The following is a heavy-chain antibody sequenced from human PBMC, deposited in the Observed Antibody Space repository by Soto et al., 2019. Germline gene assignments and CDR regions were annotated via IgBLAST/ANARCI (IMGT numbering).Heavy chain of an antibody. J-gene: IGHJ5*02. CDR2: IYSGGST. V-gene: IGHV3-53*01. CDR1: GFTVSSNY. CDR3: ARQYSSSSYWFDP. D-gene: IGHD6-6*01. Sequence: SGGSLRLSCAASGFTVSSNYMSWVRQAPGKGLEWVSVIYSGGSTYYADSVKGRFTISRDNSKNTLYLQMNSLRAEDTAVYYCARQYSSSSYWFDPWGQGTLVTVSS.